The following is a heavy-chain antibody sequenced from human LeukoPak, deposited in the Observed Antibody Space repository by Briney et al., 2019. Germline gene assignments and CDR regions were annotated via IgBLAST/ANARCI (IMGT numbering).Heavy chain of an antibody. CDR1: GGSISSSSYY. CDR2: IYYSGST. CDR3: ARGRGAQSYYYYYYMDV. D-gene: IGHD1-26*01. V-gene: IGHV4-39*07. J-gene: IGHJ6*03. Sequence: SETLSLTCTVSGGSISSSSYYWGWIRQPPGKGLEWIGSIYYSGSTYYNPSLKSRVTISVDTSKNQFSLELSSVTAADTAVYYCARGRGAQSYYYYYYMDVWGKGTTVTVSS.